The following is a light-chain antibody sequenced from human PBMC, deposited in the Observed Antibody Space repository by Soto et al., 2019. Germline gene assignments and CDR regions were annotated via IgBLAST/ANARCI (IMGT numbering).Light chain of an antibody. Sequence: DVVMTQSPLVLAVTPGEPASISCRSSQRLQHRNGYNYLDWFVQKPGQSPQLLIYLGSTRAAGVPDRFSGSGIGTDFTLKISRVEAEDVGVYYCMQSLHTHMYTFGQGTKLEIK. CDR1: QRLQHRNGYNY. V-gene: IGKV2-28*01. CDR3: MQSLHTHMYT. J-gene: IGKJ2*01. CDR2: LGS.